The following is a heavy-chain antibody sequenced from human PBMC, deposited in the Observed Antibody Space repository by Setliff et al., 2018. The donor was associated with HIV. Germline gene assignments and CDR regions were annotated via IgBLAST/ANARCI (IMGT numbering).Heavy chain of an antibody. J-gene: IGHJ4*02. CDR3: AISYYYGSGIPGYYFDY. V-gene: IGHV4-61*09. CDR2: IYSSGAT. CDR1: GGSITSGSYY. Sequence: SETLSLTCSVSGGSITSGSYYWIWIRQPAGKGLEWIGHIYSSGATNYNPSLKSRVFISADTSKNQFSLKLSSVTAADTAVYYCAISYYYGSGIPGYYFDYWGQGTLVTAPQ. D-gene: IGHD3-10*01.